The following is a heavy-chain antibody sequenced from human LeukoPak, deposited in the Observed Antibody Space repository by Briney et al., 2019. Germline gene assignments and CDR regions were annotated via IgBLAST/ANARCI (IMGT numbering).Heavy chain of an antibody. Sequence: GGSLRLSCAASGFTLSSYRMNRVRQAPGKGLEWVSYISSSSNTTYYADSVKGRFTISRDNAKNSLYLQMNSLRAEDTAVYYCARGKGDNWNDDYYYYYMDVWGKGTTVTVSS. CDR1: GFTLSSYR. D-gene: IGHD1-1*01. V-gene: IGHV3-48*04. CDR3: ARGKGDNWNDDYYYYYMDV. CDR2: ISSSSNTT. J-gene: IGHJ6*03.